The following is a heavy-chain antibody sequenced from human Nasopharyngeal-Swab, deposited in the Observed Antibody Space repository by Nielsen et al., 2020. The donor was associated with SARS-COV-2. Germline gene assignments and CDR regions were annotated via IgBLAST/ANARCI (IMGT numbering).Heavy chain of an antibody. Sequence: GGSLRLSCAASGFTVSSNYMSWARQVPGKGLEWVSVIFSDGSTYYADSVKGRFTISRDNSKNTLYLQMNSLRAEDTAVYYCARDRPQGGLSGYGDAFDIWGQGTMVTVSS. CDR3: ARDRPQGGLSGYGDAFDI. V-gene: IGHV3-66*01. D-gene: IGHD5-12*01. CDR2: IFSDGST. J-gene: IGHJ3*02. CDR1: GFTVSSNY.